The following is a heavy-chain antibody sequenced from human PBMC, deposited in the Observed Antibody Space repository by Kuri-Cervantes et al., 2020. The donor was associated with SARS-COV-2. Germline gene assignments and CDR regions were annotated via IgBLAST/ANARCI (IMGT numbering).Heavy chain of an antibody. Sequence: ASVKVSCKASGYSFTSFGITWVRQAPGQGLEWMGWISAFNGNTNYAQKFRDRVALTTDTSTSIAYMELRTLRSDDTAVYYCARSAVRMVRGVIHYWGQGTLVTVSS. J-gene: IGHJ4*02. V-gene: IGHV1-18*01. D-gene: IGHD3-10*01. CDR1: GYSFTSFG. CDR3: ARSAVRMVRGVIHY. CDR2: ISAFNGNT.